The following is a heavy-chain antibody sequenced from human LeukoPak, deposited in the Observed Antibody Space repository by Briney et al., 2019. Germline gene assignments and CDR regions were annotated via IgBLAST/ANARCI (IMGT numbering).Heavy chain of an antibody. Sequence: SETLSLTCTVSGGSLGDYYWSWIRQPPGKGLEWIGYIFYTGGIDVNPSLKSRVIMSVDTSKNQFSLKLSSVAAADTAVYYCARDGPYSSASNWFDRWGQGTLVTVSS. D-gene: IGHD6-6*01. V-gene: IGHV4-59*01. CDR1: GGSLGDYY. CDR2: IFYTGGI. CDR3: ARDGPYSSASNWFDR. J-gene: IGHJ5*02.